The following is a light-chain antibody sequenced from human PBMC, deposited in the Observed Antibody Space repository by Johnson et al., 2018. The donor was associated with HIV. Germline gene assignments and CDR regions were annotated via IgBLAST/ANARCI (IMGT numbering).Light chain of an antibody. Sequence: QPVLTQPPSVSAAPGQKVTISCSGSSSNIGINYVSWFQQLPGTAPKLLIYDNDKRPSGIPDRFSGSKSGTSATLGITGLQTGDEADYYCETWDSSLSGYYVFGPGTKVTVL. CDR1: SSNIGINY. CDR3: ETWDSSLSGYYV. J-gene: IGLJ1*01. V-gene: IGLV1-51*01. CDR2: DND.